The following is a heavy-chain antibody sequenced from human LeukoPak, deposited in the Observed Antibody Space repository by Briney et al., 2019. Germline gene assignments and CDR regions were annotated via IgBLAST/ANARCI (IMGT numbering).Heavy chain of an antibody. CDR2: ISAYNVNT. V-gene: IGHV1-18*01. D-gene: IGHD2-2*01. CDR3: ARGRFRYCSSTSCYAQNWFDP. J-gene: IGHJ5*02. Sequence: GASVKVSCKASGYTFTSYGISWVRQAPGQGLEWMGWISAYNVNTNYAQKLQGRVTMTTDTFTSTAYMELRSLRSDDTAVYYCARGRFRYCSSTSCYAQNWFDPWGQGTLVTVSS. CDR1: GYTFTSYG.